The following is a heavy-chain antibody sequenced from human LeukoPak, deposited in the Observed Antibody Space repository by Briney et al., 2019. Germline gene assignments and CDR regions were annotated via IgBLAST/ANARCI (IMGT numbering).Heavy chain of an antibody. CDR2: IYHSGST. D-gene: IGHD3-10*01. Sequence: SETLSLSCTVSGYSISSGYYWGWIRQPPGKGLEWIGSIYHSGSTYYNPSLKSRVTLSVDTSKNQFSLQLNSVTPEDTAVYYCARGYYYGSGSYSSDYWGQGTLVTVSS. CDR1: GYSISSGYY. V-gene: IGHV4-38-2*02. J-gene: IGHJ4*02. CDR3: ARGYYYGSGSYSSDY.